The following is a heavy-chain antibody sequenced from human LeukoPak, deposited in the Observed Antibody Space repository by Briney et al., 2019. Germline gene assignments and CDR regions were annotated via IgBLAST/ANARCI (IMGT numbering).Heavy chain of an antibody. J-gene: IGHJ6*02. D-gene: IGHD4-17*01. CDR2: ISAYNGNT. Sequence: ASVKVSCKASGYTFTSYGISWVRQAPGQGLEWMGWISAYNGNTNYAQKLQGRVTMTTDTSTSTAYMELRSLRSDDTAVYYCARDLRDYGDYDCGMDVWGQGTTVTVSS. V-gene: IGHV1-18*01. CDR3: ARDLRDYGDYDCGMDV. CDR1: GYTFTSYG.